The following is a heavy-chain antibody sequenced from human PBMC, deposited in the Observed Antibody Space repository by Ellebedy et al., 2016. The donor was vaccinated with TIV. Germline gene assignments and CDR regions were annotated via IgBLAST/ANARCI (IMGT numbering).Heavy chain of an antibody. CDR1: GYTFANYY. J-gene: IGHJ4*02. Sequence: ASVKVSXXTSGYTFANYYLHWLRQAPGQGLEWMGIINPSGGDTSYAQKFQGRLTVTMDTSTRTVYTELTNLRGDDTAVYYCAIGQLDYWGQGTLVSVSS. D-gene: IGHD3/OR15-3a*01. V-gene: IGHV1-46*01. CDR3: AIGQLDY. CDR2: INPSGGDT.